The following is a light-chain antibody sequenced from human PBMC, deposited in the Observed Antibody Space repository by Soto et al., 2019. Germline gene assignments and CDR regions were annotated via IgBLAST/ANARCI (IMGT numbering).Light chain of an antibody. J-gene: IGKJ3*01. CDR1: QTVGSRF. V-gene: IGKV3-20*01. CDR2: GAS. Sequence: EIVLTQSPGTLPLSPGERATLSCRASQTVGSRFLAWYQQKPGQAPRLLIYGASSRATGIADRFSGSASGTEFTLTITRLEPEDFAVYYCQQYSGSPFTFGPGTRVVIK. CDR3: QQYSGSPFT.